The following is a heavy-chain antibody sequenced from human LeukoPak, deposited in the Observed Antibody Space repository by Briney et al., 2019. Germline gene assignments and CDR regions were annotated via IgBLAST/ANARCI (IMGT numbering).Heavy chain of an antibody. CDR1: GGSISSYY. D-gene: IGHD1/OR15-1a*01. V-gene: IGHV4-59*08. CDR2: IYYTGST. J-gene: IGHJ6*02. Sequence: NPSETLSLTCTVSGGSISSYYWNWIRQPPGKGLEWIGYIYYTGSTNYNPSLKSRDTISVDTSKNQFSLKLNSVTATDTAVYYCARSGTSRYYFYGMDVWGQGTTVTVSS. CDR3: ARSGTSRYYFYGMDV.